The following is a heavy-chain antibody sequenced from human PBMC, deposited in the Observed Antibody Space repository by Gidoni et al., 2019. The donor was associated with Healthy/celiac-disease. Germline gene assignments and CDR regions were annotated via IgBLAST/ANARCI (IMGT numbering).Heavy chain of an antibody. CDR3: ARRSTVTIRPFDY. D-gene: IGHD4-17*01. Sequence: QLQLQESGPGLVKPSETLSLTCTVSGGSISSSSYYWGWIRQPPGKGLEWIGSIYYSGSTYYNPSLKSRVTISVDTSKNQFSLKLSSVTAADTAVYYCARRSTVTIRPFDYWGQGTLVTVSS. CDR1: GGSISSSSYY. CDR2: IYYSGST. V-gene: IGHV4-39*01. J-gene: IGHJ4*02.